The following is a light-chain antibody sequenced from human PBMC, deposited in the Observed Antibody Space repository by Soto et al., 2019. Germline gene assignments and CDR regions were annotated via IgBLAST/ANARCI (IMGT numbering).Light chain of an antibody. J-gene: IGKJ1*01. CDR3: QRYNSNSRT. CDR1: QNVDNW. V-gene: IGKV1-5*01. CDR2: DAS. Sequence: DIQMTQSPSTLSASVGDRVTITCRASQNVDNWVAWYQQKPGKAPKFLIYDASNLESGVPSRFSGRGSGTEFTLTMSSLQPDDFATYYCQRYNSNSRTFGQGNRV.